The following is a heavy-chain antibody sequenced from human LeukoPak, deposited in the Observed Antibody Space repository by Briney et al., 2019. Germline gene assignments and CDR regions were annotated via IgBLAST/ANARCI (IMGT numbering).Heavy chain of an antibody. CDR1: GGSISSYY. CDR3: ARGGSSGWYHAFDI. Sequence: TSETLSLTCTVSGGSISSYYWSWIRQPAGKGLEWIGRIDTSGNTNYKPSLKSRVTISVDTSKNQFSLKLSSVTAADTAVYYCARGGSSGWYHAFDIWGQGTMVTVSS. CDR2: IDTSGNT. V-gene: IGHV4-4*07. J-gene: IGHJ3*02. D-gene: IGHD6-19*01.